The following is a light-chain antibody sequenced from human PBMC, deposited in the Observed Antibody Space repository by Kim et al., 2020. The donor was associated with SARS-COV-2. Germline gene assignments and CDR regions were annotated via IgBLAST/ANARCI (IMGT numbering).Light chain of an antibody. V-gene: IGKV4-1*01. CDR1: QSVLYSSNNKNY. Sequence: ATINCQSSQSVLYSSNNKNYLAWYQQKPGQPPKLLIYWASTRESGVPDRFSGSGSGTDFTLTISSLQAEDVAVYYCQQYYSTPGYTFGQGTKLEI. CDR2: WAS. CDR3: QQYYSTPGYT. J-gene: IGKJ2*01.